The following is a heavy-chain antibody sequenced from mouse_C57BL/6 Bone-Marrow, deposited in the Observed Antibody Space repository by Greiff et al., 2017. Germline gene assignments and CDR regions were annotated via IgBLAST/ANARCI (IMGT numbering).Heavy chain of an antibody. V-gene: IGHV5-17*01. Sequence: EVQLQESGGGLVKPGGSLTLSCAASGFTFSDYGMHWVRQAPEKGLEWVAYISSGSSTIYYADTVKGRFTISRDNAKNTLFLQMTSLRSEDTAMYYCARRYYGSSWGFAYWGQGTLVTVSA. J-gene: IGHJ3*01. D-gene: IGHD1-1*01. CDR2: ISSGSSTI. CDR3: ARRYYGSSWGFAY. CDR1: GFTFSDYG.